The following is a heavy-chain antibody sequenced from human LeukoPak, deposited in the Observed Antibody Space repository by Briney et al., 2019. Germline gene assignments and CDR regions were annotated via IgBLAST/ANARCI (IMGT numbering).Heavy chain of an antibody. J-gene: IGHJ4*02. D-gene: IGHD5-24*01. V-gene: IGHV3-30*18. CDR2: VSPDGGSK. Sequence: AGGSLRLSCAASGFTFSSYVMHWVRQAPGKGLEWVAAVSPDGGSKYYADSVKGRFTISRDNSKNSLYVQMNSLRAEDTAVYYCAKLASEFEWLQPLDYWGQGTLVTVSS. CDR3: AKLASEFEWLQPLDY. CDR1: GFTFSSYV.